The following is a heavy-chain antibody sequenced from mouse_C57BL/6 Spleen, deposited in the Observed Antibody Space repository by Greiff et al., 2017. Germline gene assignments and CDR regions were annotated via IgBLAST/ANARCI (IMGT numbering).Heavy chain of an antibody. Sequence: VKVVESGAELVRPGASVKLSCKASGYTFTDYYINWVKQRPGQGLEWIARIYPGSGNTYYNEKFKGKATLTAEKSSSTAYMQLSSLTSEDSAVYFCARSSLRESFYAMDYWGQGTSVTVSS. V-gene: IGHV1-76*01. J-gene: IGHJ4*01. CDR3: ARSSLRESFYAMDY. D-gene: IGHD1-2*01. CDR2: IYPGSGNT. CDR1: GYTFTDYY.